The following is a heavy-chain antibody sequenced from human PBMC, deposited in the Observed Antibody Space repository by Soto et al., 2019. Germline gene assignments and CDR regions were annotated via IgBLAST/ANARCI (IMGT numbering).Heavy chain of an antibody. CDR3: ARGCSSTRCYDFNSSNDAFDI. J-gene: IGHJ3*02. D-gene: IGHD2-2*01. CDR2: ISAYNGNT. CDR1: GYTFTSYG. Sequence: QVQLVQSGAEVKKPGASVKVSCKASGYTFTSYGISWVRQAPGQGLEWMGWISAYNGNTNYAQKLQGRVTMTTDTSTSTAYMELRSLRSDDTAVYYCARGCSSTRCYDFNSSNDAFDIWGQGTMVTVSS. V-gene: IGHV1-18*01.